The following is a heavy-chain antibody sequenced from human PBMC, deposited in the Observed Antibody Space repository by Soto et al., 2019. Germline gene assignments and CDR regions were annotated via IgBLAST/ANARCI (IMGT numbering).Heavy chain of an antibody. J-gene: IGHJ4*02. CDR1: GNSISIPHYY. CDR3: AREPKQNYDSSPWNGGFDS. Sequence: TLSLTSTDIGNSISIPHYYGTWSRQPPREPLEWVGYIYYTGNNFYNPALKSRVAMSVDPSTNQFSLKLASVTDADTAVYFCAREPKQNYDSSPWNGGFDSWGPGTLVTVSS. D-gene: IGHD3-22*01. CDR2: IYYTGNN. V-gene: IGHV4-30-4*01.